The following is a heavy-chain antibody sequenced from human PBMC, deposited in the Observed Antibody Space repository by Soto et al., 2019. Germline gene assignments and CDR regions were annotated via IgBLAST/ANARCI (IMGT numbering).Heavy chain of an antibody. D-gene: IGHD6-19*01. CDR2: ISGSGGST. CDR1: GFTFRSSA. CDR3: ARRTSGWYFDY. Sequence: HPGRLQRLSFIPFGFTFRSSALNSLRQAPAKGLQLVSVISGSGGSTYYADSVKGRFTISRDNSKNKLYLQMNSLRAEDTAVYYCARRTSGWYFDYWGQGT. J-gene: IGHJ4*02. V-gene: IGHV3-23*01.